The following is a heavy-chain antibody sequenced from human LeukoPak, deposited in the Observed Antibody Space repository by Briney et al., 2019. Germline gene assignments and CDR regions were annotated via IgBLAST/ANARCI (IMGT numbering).Heavy chain of an antibody. CDR2: IYTSGST. V-gene: IGHV4-4*07. J-gene: IGHJ6*03. D-gene: IGHD3-3*01. CDR3: YYTGDYYYMDV. Sequence: SETLSLTCTVSGGSISSYYWSWIRQPAGKGLEWIGRIYTSGSTNYNPSLKSRVTMSVDTSKNQFSLKLSYCARGSYDFCSGYYTGDYYYMDVWGKGTTV. CDR1: GGSISSYY.